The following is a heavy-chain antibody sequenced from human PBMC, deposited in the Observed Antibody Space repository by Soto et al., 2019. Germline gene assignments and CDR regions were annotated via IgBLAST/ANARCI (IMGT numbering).Heavy chain of an antibody. CDR2: INWNGGST. CDR1: GFTFSSYG. V-gene: IGHV3-20*04. D-gene: IGHD3-22*01. J-gene: IGHJ4*02. Sequence: GGSLRLSCAASGFTFSSYGMSWVRQAPGKGLEWVSGINWNGGSTGYADSVKGRFTISRDNAKNSLYLQMNSLRAEDTALYYCARVFLYYYDSRDYYFDYWGQGTLVTVSS. CDR3: ARVFLYYYDSRDYYFDY.